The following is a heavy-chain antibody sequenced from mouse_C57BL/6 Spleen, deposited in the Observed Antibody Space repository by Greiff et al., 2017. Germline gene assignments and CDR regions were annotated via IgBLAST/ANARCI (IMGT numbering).Heavy chain of an antibody. J-gene: IGHJ3*01. V-gene: IGHV3-6*01. CDR1: GYSITSGYY. D-gene: IGHD3-2*02. Sequence: ESGPGLVKPSQSLSLTCSVTGYSITSGYYWNWIRQFPGNKLEWMGYISYDGSNNYNPSLKNRISITRDTSKNQFFLKLNSVTTEDTATYYCARDGNSSGYRAWFAYWGQGTLVTVSA. CDR2: ISYDGSN. CDR3: ARDGNSSGYRAWFAY.